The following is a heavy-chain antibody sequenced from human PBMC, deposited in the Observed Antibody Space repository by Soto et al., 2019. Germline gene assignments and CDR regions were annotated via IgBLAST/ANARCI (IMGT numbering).Heavy chain of an antibody. Sequence: SVKVSCKASGATFSGSAFSWVRQAPGQGLEWMGGITPTLGTTNYAQHLQGRVTITADEYTATSFMELTSLTSADTAIYYCARGFTTGATIEGPDYWGQGTLVTVSS. CDR1: GATFSGSA. D-gene: IGHD1-1*01. J-gene: IGHJ4*02. CDR2: ITPTLGTT. CDR3: ARGFTTGATIEGPDY. V-gene: IGHV1-69*13.